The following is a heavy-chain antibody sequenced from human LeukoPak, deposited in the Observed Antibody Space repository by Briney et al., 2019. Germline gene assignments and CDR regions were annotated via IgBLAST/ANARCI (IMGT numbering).Heavy chain of an antibody. CDR1: GFTFSSYG. CDR3: AKDLEAFRGVIGNWFDP. V-gene: IGHV3-30*02. J-gene: IGHJ5*02. D-gene: IGHD3-10*01. Sequence: GGSLRLSCAASGFTFSSYGMHRVRQAPGKGLEWVAFIRYDGSNKYYADSVKGRFTISRDNSKNTLYLQMNSLRAEDTAVYYCAKDLEAFRGVIGNWFDPWGQGTLVTVSS. CDR2: IRYDGSNK.